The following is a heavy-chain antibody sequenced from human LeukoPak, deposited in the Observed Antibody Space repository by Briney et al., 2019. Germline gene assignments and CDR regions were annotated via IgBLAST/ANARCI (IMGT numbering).Heavy chain of an antibody. Sequence: PGESLKISCKGSGYSFTSYWIGWVRQMPGKGLEWMGIIYPGDSDTRYSPSFQGQVTISADKSISTAYLQWSSLKASDTAMYYCARQSDIVVVPAAVFDYWGQGTLVTVSS. V-gene: IGHV5-51*01. J-gene: IGHJ4*02. CDR3: ARQSDIVVVPAAVFDY. D-gene: IGHD2-2*01. CDR2: IYPGDSDT. CDR1: GYSFTSYW.